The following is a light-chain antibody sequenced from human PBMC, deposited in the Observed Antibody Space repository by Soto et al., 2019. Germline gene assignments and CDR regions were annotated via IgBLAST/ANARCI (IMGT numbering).Light chain of an antibody. CDR3: SSYISSSTFVV. CDR2: DVK. J-gene: IGLJ2*01. CDR1: NTDVGESDY. Sequence: QSALTQPRSVSGSPGQSVTISCTGTNTDVGESDYVSWYQQFPGKAPKLIIDDVKKRPSGVPDRCSGSKSGNTASLTISGLQAEDEADYSRSSYISSSTFVVFGGRTKLTVL. V-gene: IGLV2-11*01.